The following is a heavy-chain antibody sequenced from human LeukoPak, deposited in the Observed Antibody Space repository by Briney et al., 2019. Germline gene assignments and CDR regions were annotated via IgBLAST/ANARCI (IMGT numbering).Heavy chain of an antibody. V-gene: IGHV4-34*01. Sequence: SETLSLTCAVYGGSFSGYYWSWVRQPPGKGLEWVGYIYHSGSTYYNPSLKSRVTISVDRSKNQFSLKLSSVTAADTAVYYCAREWCSSTSCSNWFDPWGQGTLVTVSS. J-gene: IGHJ5*02. CDR3: AREWCSSTSCSNWFDP. CDR2: IYHSGST. D-gene: IGHD2-2*01. CDR1: GGSFSGYY.